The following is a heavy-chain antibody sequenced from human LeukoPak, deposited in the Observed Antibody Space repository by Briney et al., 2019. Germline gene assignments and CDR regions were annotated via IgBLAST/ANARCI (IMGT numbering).Heavy chain of an antibody. D-gene: IGHD5-24*01. CDR2: IIPIFGTA. J-gene: IGHJ3*02. CDR3: ARVVEMATIRGAFDI. V-gene: IGHV1-69*05. Sequence: SVKVSCKASGGTFSSYAISWVRQAPGQGLEWMGRIIPIFGTANYAQKFQGRVTITTDESTSTDYMELSSLRSEDTAVYYCARVVEMATIRGAFDIWGQGTMVTVSS. CDR1: GGTFSSYA.